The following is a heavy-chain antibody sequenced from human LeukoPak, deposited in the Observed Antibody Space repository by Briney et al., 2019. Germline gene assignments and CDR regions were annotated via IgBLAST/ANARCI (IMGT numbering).Heavy chain of an antibody. CDR1: GGSISSSSYY. CDR3: ARHGKEMRYYFDY. J-gene: IGHJ4*02. D-gene: IGHD5-24*01. Sequence: PSETLSLTCTVSGGSISSSSYYWGWIRQPPGTGLEWIGSIYYSGSTYYNPSLKSRVTISVDTSKNQFSLKLSSVTAADTAVYYCARHGKEMRYYFDYWGQGTLVTVSS. CDR2: IYYSGST. V-gene: IGHV4-39*01.